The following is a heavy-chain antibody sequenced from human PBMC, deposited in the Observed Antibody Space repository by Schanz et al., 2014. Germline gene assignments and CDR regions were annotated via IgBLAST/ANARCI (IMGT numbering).Heavy chain of an antibody. V-gene: IGHV3-21*02. CDR1: GFTFSSYN. Sequence: EVQLVESGGGLVRPGDSLRLSCAASGFTFSSYNINWVRQAPGKGLEYISSISPSSSYIYYADSVKGRFTISRDNAKNSLYLQMTSLRAEDAAVYYCAAGGGFLIDYWGQGTLVTVSS. D-gene: IGHD2-15*01. CDR2: ISPSSSYI. CDR3: AAGGGFLIDY. J-gene: IGHJ4*02.